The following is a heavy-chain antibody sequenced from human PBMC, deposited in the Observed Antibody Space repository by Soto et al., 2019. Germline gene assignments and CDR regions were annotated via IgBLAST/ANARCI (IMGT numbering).Heavy chain of an antibody. Sequence: QVQLQESGPGLVKPSETLSLTCTVSGGSINSYYWTWIRRPPGKGLEWIGYIYYSGNTDYNPSLKSRVTISIDTSKNQFSLKLSSVTAADTAVYYCARVQQLYYYYNMDVWGQGTTVTVSS. D-gene: IGHD6-13*01. CDR3: ARVQQLYYYYNMDV. CDR1: GGSINSYY. J-gene: IGHJ6*03. CDR2: IYYSGNT. V-gene: IGHV4-59*01.